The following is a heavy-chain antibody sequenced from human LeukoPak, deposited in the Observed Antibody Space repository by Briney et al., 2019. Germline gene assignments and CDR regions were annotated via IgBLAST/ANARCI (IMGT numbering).Heavy chain of an antibody. CDR1: GFIFNKHA. D-gene: IGHD4/OR15-4a*01. CDR2: LSGSGGST. V-gene: IGHV3-23*01. J-gene: IGHJ4*02. Sequence: GGSLRLSCAASGFIFNKHAMSWVRQAPGKGLEWVSGLSGSGGSTDYADSVKGRFTVSGDNSKNTLLLQMNSLRAEDTAIYYCAKERDYGPADYWGQGTLVTVSS. CDR3: AKERDYGPADY.